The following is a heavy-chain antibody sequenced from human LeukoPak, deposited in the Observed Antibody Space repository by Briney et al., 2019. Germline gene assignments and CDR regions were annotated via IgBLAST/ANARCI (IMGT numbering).Heavy chain of an antibody. CDR1: GYTLTELS. J-gene: IGHJ6*04. Sequence: ASVKVSCKVSGYTLTELSMHWVRQAPGKGLEWMGGFDPEDGETIYAQKFQGRVTMTEDTPTDTAYMELSSLRSEDTAVYYCARGDTAMVSMDVWGKGTTVTVSS. CDR2: FDPEDGET. D-gene: IGHD5-18*01. V-gene: IGHV1-24*01. CDR3: ARGDTAMVSMDV.